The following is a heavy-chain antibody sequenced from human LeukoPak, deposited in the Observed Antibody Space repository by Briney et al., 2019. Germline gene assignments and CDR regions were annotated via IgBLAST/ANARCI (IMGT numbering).Heavy chain of an antibody. CDR3: ARDSRGGNYYYSGSYSVPLPGDTHYYHAMDV. CDR2: IYSGGST. Sequence: GGSLRLSCAASGFTVSSNYMSWVRQAPGKGLEWVSVIYSGGSTYYADSVKGRFTISRDNSKNTLYLQMNSLRAEDTAVYYCARDSRGGNYYYSGSYSVPLPGDTHYYHAMDVWGQGTTVIVSS. V-gene: IGHV3-53*01. J-gene: IGHJ6*02. CDR1: GFTVSSNY. D-gene: IGHD3-10*01.